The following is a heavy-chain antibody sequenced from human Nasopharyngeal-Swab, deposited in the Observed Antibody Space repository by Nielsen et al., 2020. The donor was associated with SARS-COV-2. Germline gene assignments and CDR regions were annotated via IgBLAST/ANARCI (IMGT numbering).Heavy chain of an antibody. CDR3: AARYSSGWGDDWFDP. CDR2: ISSSSSHT. CDR1: GFTFSDYY. J-gene: IGHJ5*02. D-gene: IGHD6-19*01. Sequence: GESLKISCAASGFTFSDYYMSWIRQAPGKGLEWVSYISSSSSHTNYADSVKGRFTISRDNAKNSLYLQMNSLRAEDTAVYYCAARYSSGWGDDWFDPWGQGTLVTVSS. V-gene: IGHV3-11*03.